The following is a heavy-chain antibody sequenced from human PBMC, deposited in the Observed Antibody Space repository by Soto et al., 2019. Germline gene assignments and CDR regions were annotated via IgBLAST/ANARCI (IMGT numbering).Heavy chain of an antibody. CDR2: IWYDGSNK. D-gene: IGHD3-9*01. CDR1: GFTFSSYV. J-gene: IGHJ6*02. CDR3: ARQHRDILTGLRWNGMDV. Sequence: GGSRRLSCAASGFTFSSYVMHGGGQAPGKGLEWVVVIWYDGSNKYYADSVKGRFTISRDNSKNTLYLQMNSLRAEDTAVYYCARQHRDILTGLRWNGMDVWGQGTTVTVSS. V-gene: IGHV3-33*01.